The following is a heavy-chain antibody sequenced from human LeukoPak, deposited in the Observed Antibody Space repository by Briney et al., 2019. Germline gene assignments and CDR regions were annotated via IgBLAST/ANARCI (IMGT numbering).Heavy chain of an antibody. D-gene: IGHD3-3*01. J-gene: IGHJ3*02. V-gene: IGHV4-34*01. CDR1: GGSFSGYY. Sequence: PSETLSLTCAVYGGSFSGYYWSWIRQHPGKGLEWIGEINHSGSTDYNPSLKSRVTISVDTSKNQFSLKLSSVTAADTAVYYCARSSLRFLEWLLQSDAFDIWGQGTMVTVSS. CDR2: INHSGST. CDR3: ARSSLRFLEWLLQSDAFDI.